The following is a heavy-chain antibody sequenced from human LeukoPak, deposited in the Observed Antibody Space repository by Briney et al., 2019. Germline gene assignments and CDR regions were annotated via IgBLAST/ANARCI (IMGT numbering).Heavy chain of an antibody. Sequence: GGSLRLSCAASGNYWMHWVRQVPGKGLVWVSHINSDGSRTSYADSVKGRFTISRDNAKNSLYLQMNSLRAEDTAVYYCARAPHYSNYGPYYYGMDVWGQGTTVTVSS. J-gene: IGHJ6*02. CDR3: ARAPHYSNYGPYYYGMDV. V-gene: IGHV3-74*01. CDR2: INSDGSRT. D-gene: IGHD4-11*01. CDR1: GNYW.